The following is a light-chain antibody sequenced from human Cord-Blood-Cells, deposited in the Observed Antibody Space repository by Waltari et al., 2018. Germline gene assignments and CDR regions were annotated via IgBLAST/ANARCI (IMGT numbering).Light chain of an antibody. V-gene: IGKV4-1*01. J-gene: IGKJ3*01. CDR2: WAS. CDR3: QQYYSTPFT. CDR1: QSVLYSSNNKNY. Sequence: DIVMTQSPESLAVSLGERATINCKSSQSVLYSSNNKNYLAWYQQKPGQPPKLLIFWASTRESGVPDRFSGSGYGKDFALTISSLQAADVTVYYCQQYYSTPFTFGPVTKVDIK.